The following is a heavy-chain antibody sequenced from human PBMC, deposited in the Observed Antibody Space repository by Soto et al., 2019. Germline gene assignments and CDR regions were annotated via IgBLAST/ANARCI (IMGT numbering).Heavy chain of an antibody. J-gene: IGHJ4*02. V-gene: IGHV4-39*01. D-gene: IGHD3-9*01. CDR3: ARLEGLATISYYFDF. CDR1: DDSINSDKYY. Sequence: PSETLSLTCSVSDDSINSDKYYWGWIRQPQGKGIEWIGSIYYRGNAYYNPSLQTRVTISLDKSKSQFSLKLNSVTAADSAVYFCARLEGLATISYYFDFWGPGALVTVSS. CDR2: IYYRGNA.